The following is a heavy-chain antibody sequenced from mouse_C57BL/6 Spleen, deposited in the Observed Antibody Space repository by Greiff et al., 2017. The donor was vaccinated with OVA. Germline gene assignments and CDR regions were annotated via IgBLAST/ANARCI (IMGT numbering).Heavy chain of an antibody. CDR3: TSLYDGRGDYFDY. CDR2: IYPGNSDT. J-gene: IGHJ2*01. V-gene: IGHV1-5*01. D-gene: IGHD2-3*01. CDR1: GYTFTSYW. Sequence: VQLQQSGTVLARPGASVKMSCKTSGYTFTSYWMHWVKQRPGQGLEWIGAIYPGNSDTSYNQKFKGKAKLTAVTSASTAYMELSSLTNEDSAVYYCTSLYDGRGDYFDYWGQGTTLTVSS.